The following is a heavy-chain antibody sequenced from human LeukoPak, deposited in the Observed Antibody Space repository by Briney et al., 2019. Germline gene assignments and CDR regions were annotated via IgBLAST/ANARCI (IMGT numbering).Heavy chain of an antibody. Sequence: PSETLSLTCIVSGGSISTSSYYWGWIRQPPGKGLVWIGSIYYSGSTYYNPSLKSRVTISVDTSKNQFSLKPSSVTAADTAVYYCARHYTDTVPAAMTSYFYMDVWGKGTTVTISS. D-gene: IGHD2-2*01. CDR2: IYYSGST. V-gene: IGHV4-39*01. CDR3: ARHYTDTVPAAMTSYFYMDV. CDR1: GGSISTSSYY. J-gene: IGHJ6*03.